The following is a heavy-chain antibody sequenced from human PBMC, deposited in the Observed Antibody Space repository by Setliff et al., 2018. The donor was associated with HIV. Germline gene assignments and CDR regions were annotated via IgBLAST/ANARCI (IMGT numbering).Heavy chain of an antibody. Sequence: GESLKISCKGSGYTFPHAWIGWVRQMPGKGLEWMGIIYLSDSDTRYSRSFQGQVTISVDQSITTAYLQWSSLKASDTVMYYCARDIQAAGTGWFDPWGQGTLVTVSS. CDR2: IYLSDSDT. D-gene: IGHD6-13*01. V-gene: IGHV5-51*01. CDR3: ARDIQAAGTGWFDP. J-gene: IGHJ5*02. CDR1: GYTFPHAW.